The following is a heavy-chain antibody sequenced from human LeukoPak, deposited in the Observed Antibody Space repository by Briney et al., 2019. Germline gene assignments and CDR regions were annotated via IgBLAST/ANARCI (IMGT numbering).Heavy chain of an antibody. CDR1: GFSFSTYA. Sequence: GGSLRLSCAASGFSFSTYAMHWVRQAPGKGLEWVAVISYDGSNKYYADSVKGRFTISRDNSKNTLYLQMYSLRAEDTAVYYCARDKDGYNLADAFDIWGQGTMVTVSS. V-gene: IGHV3-30-3*01. CDR3: ARDKDGYNLADAFDI. CDR2: ISYDGSNK. D-gene: IGHD5-24*01. J-gene: IGHJ3*02.